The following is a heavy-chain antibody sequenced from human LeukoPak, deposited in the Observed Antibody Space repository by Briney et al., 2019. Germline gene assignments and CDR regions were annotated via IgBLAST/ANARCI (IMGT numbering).Heavy chain of an antibody. CDR1: GFTFSNYW. CDR2: IKQDRSEK. J-gene: IGHJ4*02. V-gene: IGHV3-7*01. Sequence: GGSLRLSCAASGFTFSNYWMSWVRQAPGKGLEWVANIKQDRSEKYYVDSVKGRFTISRDNAKNSLYLQMNSLRAEDTAVYYCARGPFRGFGIHWGQGTLVTVSS. CDR3: ARGPFRGFGIH. D-gene: IGHD3-10*01.